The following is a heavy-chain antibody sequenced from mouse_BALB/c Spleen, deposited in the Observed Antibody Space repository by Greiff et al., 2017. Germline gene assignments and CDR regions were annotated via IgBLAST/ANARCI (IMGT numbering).Heavy chain of an antibody. Sequence: EVQLQESGGGLVKPGGSLKLSCAASGFTFSSYAMPWVRQTPEKRLEWVATISSGGSYTYYPDSVKGRFTISRDNSKNTLYLQMSSLRSEDTAMYYCARRLLGAMDYWGQGTSVTVSS. CDR3: ARRLLGAMDY. D-gene: IGHD1-2*01. CDR2: ISSGGSYT. CDR1: GFTFSSYA. J-gene: IGHJ4*01. V-gene: IGHV5-9-3*01.